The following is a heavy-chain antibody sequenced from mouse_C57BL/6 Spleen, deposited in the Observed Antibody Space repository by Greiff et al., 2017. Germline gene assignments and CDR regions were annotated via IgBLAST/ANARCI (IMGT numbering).Heavy chain of an antibody. J-gene: IGHJ4*01. CDR3: ARRGYDYDYYAMDY. CDR2: INPNNGGT. D-gene: IGHD2-4*01. V-gene: IGHV1-18*01. Sequence: VQLQQSGPELVKPGASVKIPCKASGYTFTDYNMDWVQQSHGKSLEWIGDINPNNGGTIYNQKFKGKATLTVDKSSSTAYMELRSLTSEDTAVYYCARRGYDYDYYAMDYWGQGTSVTVSS. CDR1: GYTFTDYN.